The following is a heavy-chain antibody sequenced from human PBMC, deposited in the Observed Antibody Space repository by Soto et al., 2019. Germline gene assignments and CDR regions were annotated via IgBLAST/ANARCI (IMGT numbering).Heavy chain of an antibody. CDR2: ISYDGSEK. J-gene: IGHJ4*02. V-gene: IGHV3-30*18. CDR1: GFTFSSYA. D-gene: IGHD6-13*01. CDR3: AKDRSGTWSFDY. Sequence: QMQLVESGGGVVQPGRSLRLSCAASGFTFSSYAMHWVRQAPGKGLEWVAVISYDGSEKSYADSVKGRFTISRDHSKNPLYLQMNSLRAADTAGYSCAKDRSGTWSFDYWGQGTLVTVSS.